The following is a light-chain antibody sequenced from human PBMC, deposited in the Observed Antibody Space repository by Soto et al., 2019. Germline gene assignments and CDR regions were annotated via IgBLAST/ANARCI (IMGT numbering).Light chain of an antibody. CDR3: QSYDSSLSGSI. CDR2: GNS. CDR1: SSNIGAGYD. J-gene: IGLJ2*01. V-gene: IGLV1-40*01. Sequence: QSVLTQPPSVSGAPGQRVTISCTGSSSNIGAGYDVHWYQQLPGTAPKLLIYGNSNRPSGVPDRFSGSKSGTSASLAITGLQAEDEAYYYCQSYDSSLSGSIFGGGTKLTFL.